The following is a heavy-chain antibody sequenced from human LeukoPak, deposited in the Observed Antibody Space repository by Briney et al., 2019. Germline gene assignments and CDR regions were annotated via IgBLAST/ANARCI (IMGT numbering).Heavy chain of an antibody. V-gene: IGHV3-30*02. J-gene: IGHJ3*01. CDR1: GFTFSSYG. CDR2: IRYDGSNK. D-gene: IGHD3-22*01. CDR3: ARDGPIQDDSSGYYLSFSPLVK. Sequence: TGGSLRLSCAASGFTFSSYGMHWVRQAPGKGLEWVAFIRYDGSNKYYADSVKGRFTISRDNSKNTLYLQMNSLRAEDTAVYYCARDGPIQDDSSGYYLSFSPLVKWGQGTMVTVSS.